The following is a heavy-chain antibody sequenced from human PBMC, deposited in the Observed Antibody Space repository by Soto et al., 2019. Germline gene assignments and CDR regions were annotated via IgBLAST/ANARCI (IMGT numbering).Heavy chain of an antibody. CDR1: GGSISSSSYY. Sequence: LSLTCTVSGGSISSSSYYWGWIRQPPGKGLEWIGSIYYSGSTYYNPSLKSRVTISVDTSKNQFSLKLSSVTAADTAVYYCASRASPYYYYGMDVWGQGTTVTVSS. V-gene: IGHV4-39*01. D-gene: IGHD3-10*01. J-gene: IGHJ6*02. CDR2: IYYSGST. CDR3: ASRASPYYYYGMDV.